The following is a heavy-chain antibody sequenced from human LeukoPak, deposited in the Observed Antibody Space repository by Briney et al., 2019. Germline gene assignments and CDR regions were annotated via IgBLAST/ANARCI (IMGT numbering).Heavy chain of an antibody. J-gene: IGHJ4*02. CDR3: ARFIMGEQLVPYHFDY. CDR1: GYTFTSYG. V-gene: IGHV1-18*01. Sequence: ASVKVSCKASGYTFTSYGISWVRQAPGQGLEWMGWISAYNGNTNYAQKLQGRVTMTTDTSTCTAYMELRSLRSDDTAVYYCARFIMGEQLVPYHFDYWGQGTLVTVSS. D-gene: IGHD6-6*01. CDR2: ISAYNGNT.